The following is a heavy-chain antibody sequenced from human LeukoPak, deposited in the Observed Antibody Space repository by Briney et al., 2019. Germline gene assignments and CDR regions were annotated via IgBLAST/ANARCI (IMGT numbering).Heavy chain of an antibody. CDR3: AVHCSSTSCYSKPMDV. V-gene: IGHV4-4*02. CDR1: GGSISSSNW. J-gene: IGHJ6*02. Sequence: SETLSLTCAVSGGSISSSNWWSWVRPPPGKGLEWIGEIYHGGSTNYNPSLRSRVTISVDKSKNQFSLKLSSVTAADTAVYYCAVHCSSTSCYSKPMDVWGQGTTVTVSS. CDR2: IYHGGST. D-gene: IGHD2-2*01.